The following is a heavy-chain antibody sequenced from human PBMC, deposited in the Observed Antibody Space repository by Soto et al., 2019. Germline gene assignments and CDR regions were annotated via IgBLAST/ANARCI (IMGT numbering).Heavy chain of an antibody. CDR1: GDSVSSNSAA. CDR3: ARDTPPTSGWYYFEY. J-gene: IGHJ4*02. V-gene: IGHV6-1*01. D-gene: IGHD6-19*01. Sequence: SQTLSLTCAISGDSVSSNSAAWSWIRQSPSRGLEWLGRTYYRSKWYNDYAVFVRSRITINPDTSKNQFSLLLKSVTPEDTAVYYCARDTPPTSGWYYFEYWGQGIMVTVSS. CDR2: TYYRSKWYN.